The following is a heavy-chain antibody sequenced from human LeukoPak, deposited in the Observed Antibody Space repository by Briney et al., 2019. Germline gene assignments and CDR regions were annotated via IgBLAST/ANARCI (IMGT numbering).Heavy chain of an antibody. V-gene: IGHV3-30*09. J-gene: IGHJ5*02. CDR3: AREVTENFESKFDP. CDR1: GFPFSGYA. CDR2: ISDDGSYT. Sequence: GGSLRLSCTASGFPFSGYAMQWVRQAPGQGPEWLSLISDDGSYTDYGDSVKGRFVISRDNARNKLELQMNSLRGDDTAVYYCAREVTENFESKFDPWGQGTLVTV. D-gene: IGHD2-21*02.